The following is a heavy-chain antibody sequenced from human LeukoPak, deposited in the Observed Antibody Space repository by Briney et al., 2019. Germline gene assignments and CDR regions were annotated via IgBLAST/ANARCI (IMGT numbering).Heavy chain of an antibody. V-gene: IGHV1-69*13. Sequence: ASVKVSCKASGGTFSSYAISWVRQAPGQGLEWMGGIIPIFGTANYAQRFQGRVTVTADESTSTAYMELSSLRSENTAVYYCARDNSVGSWDYWGQGTLVTVSS. CDR3: ARDNSVGSWDY. CDR2: IIPIFGTA. J-gene: IGHJ4*02. CDR1: GGTFSSYA. D-gene: IGHD4-23*01.